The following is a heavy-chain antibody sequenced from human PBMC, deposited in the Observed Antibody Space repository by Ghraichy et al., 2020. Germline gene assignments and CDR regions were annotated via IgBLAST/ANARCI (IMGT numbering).Heavy chain of an antibody. J-gene: IGHJ1*01. D-gene: IGHD3-22*01. CDR1: GYTFTSYG. V-gene: IGHV1-18*01. Sequence: ASVKVSCKASGYTFTSYGISWVRQAPGQGLEWMGWISAYNGNTNYAQKLQGRVTMTTDTSTSTAYMELRSLRSDDTAVYYCAGYDSSGSRYDTEYFQHWGQCTLVTVSS. CDR3: AGYDSSGSRYDTEYFQH. CDR2: ISAYNGNT.